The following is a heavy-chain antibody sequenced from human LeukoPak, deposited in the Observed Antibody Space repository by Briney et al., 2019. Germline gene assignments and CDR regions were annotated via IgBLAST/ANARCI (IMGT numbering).Heavy chain of an antibody. D-gene: IGHD2-2*01. J-gene: IGHJ4*02. Sequence: GASVKVSCKASGYTFTSYDINWVRQAPGQGLEWMGWITAYNGNTNYAQNPQGRVTMTTDSSTTTAYMELRSLRSDDTAVYYCASALITSPGVYDSWGQGALVTVSS. CDR3: ASALITSPGVYDS. CDR1: GYTFTSYD. CDR2: ITAYNGNT. V-gene: IGHV1-18*01.